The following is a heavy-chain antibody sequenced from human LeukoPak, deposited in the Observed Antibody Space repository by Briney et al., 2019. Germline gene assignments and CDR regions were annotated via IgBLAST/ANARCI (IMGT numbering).Heavy chain of an antibody. J-gene: IGHJ2*01. CDR1: GFTIATKD. D-gene: IGHD3-10*01. CDR3: ARLGDHYHWNLDL. Sequence: GGSLRLSCAASGFTIATKDMNGVRQAPGKGLEGGSIIYSCATTYYADSVRGRFTISRDTSKNTVSLQMNSLRAEDTAVYFCARLGDHYHWNLDLWGRGTLVTVSS. CDR2: IYSCATT. V-gene: IGHV3-53*01.